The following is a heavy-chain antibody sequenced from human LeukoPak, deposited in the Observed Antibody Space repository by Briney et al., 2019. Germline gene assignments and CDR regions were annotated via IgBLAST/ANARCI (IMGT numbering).Heavy chain of an antibody. V-gene: IGHV3-23*01. J-gene: IGHJ4*02. D-gene: IGHD3-22*01. CDR1: GFTFRSYA. Sequence: GGSLRLSCAASGFTFRSYAMSWVRQAPGKGLEWVSGICGSGGSTYYADSAKGRFTISRDNSKNALYLQINSLRAEDTAVYYCASYDSSGYYQSFDSSGQGTLVTVSS. CDR3: ASYDSSGYYQSFDS. CDR2: ICGSGGST.